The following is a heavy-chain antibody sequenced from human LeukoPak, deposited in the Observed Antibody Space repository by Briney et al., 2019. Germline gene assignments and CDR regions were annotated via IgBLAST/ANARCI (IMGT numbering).Heavy chain of an antibody. D-gene: IGHD6-19*01. V-gene: IGHV4-34*01. J-gene: IGHJ6*02. CDR2: INHSGST. CDR1: GGSFSGYY. CDR3: ARDGIAVAGGMDV. Sequence: SETLSLTCAVYGGSFSGYYWSWIRQPPGKGLEWIGEINHSGSTNYNPSLKSRVTISVDTSKNQFSLKLSSVTAADTAVYYCARDGIAVAGGMDVWGQGTTVTVSS.